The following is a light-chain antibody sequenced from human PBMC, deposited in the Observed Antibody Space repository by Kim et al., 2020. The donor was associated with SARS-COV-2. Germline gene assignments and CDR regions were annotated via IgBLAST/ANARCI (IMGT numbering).Light chain of an antibody. J-gene: IGKJ2*01. CDR2: DAF. V-gene: IGKV1-9*01. CDR1: QGMDNY. Sequence: PSFLSASVGDRVTITCRASQGMDNYLVWYQQKPGKGPSLLIYDAFTLQGGVPFRFSGSGSGTEFTLTISSLQPEDFATYYCQYSTTFGQGTKLEI. CDR3: QYSTT.